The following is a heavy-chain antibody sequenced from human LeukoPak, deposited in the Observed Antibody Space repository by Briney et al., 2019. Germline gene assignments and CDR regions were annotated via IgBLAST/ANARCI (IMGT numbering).Heavy chain of an antibody. J-gene: IGHJ4*02. V-gene: IGHV1-2*02. CDR1: GYTFTDYY. CDR2: INPNSGGT. Sequence: ASVKVSCKSSGYTFTDYYMHWVRQAPGQGLEWMGWINPNSGGTNYAQKFQGRFTMTKDTSISTAYMELTRLRSDDTAVYYCSREEIDYLALGYWGQGTLVTVSS. CDR3: SREEIDYLALGY. D-gene: IGHD4-11*01.